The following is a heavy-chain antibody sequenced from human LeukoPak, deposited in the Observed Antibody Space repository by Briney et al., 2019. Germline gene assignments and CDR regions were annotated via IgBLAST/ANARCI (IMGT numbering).Heavy chain of an antibody. CDR3: ARVEMEYYDFWSGYLDY. J-gene: IGHJ4*02. V-gene: IGHV4-34*01. CDR1: GGSFSGYY. Sequence: SETLSLTCAVYGGSFSGYYWSWIRQPPGKGLEWIGEINHSGSTNYNPSLKSRVTISVDTSKNQFSLKLSSVTAADTAVYYCARVEMEYYDFWSGYLDYWGQGTLVTASS. CDR2: INHSGST. D-gene: IGHD3-3*01.